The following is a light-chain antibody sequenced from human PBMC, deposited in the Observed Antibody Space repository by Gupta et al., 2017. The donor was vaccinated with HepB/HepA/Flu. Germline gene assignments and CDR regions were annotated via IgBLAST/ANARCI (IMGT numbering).Light chain of an antibody. J-gene: IGLJ2*01. CDR3: QAWDSSTVL. V-gene: IGLV3-1*01. CDR1: KWGDEY. CDR2: QDI. Sequence: SYELTQPPSVSVSPGQPASITCSGDKWGDEYASWYQQKPGQSPVLVIYQDIKRPSGIPERFSGSNSGNTATLTISGTQAMDEADYYCQAWDSSTVLFGGGTKLTVL.